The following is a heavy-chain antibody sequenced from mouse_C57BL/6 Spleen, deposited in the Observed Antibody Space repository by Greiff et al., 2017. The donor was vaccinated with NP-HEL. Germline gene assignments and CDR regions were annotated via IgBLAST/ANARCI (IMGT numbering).Heavy chain of an antibody. CDR2: ISDGGSYT. V-gene: IGHV5-4*01. CDR3: ARGRYYFDY. CDR1: GFTFSSYA. Sequence: EVQLVESGGGLVKPGGSLKLSCAASGFTFSSYAMSWVRQTPEKRLEWVATISDGGSYTYYPDNVKGRFTISRDNAKNNLYLQMSHLKSEDTAMYYCARGRYYFDYWGQGTTLTVSS. J-gene: IGHJ2*01.